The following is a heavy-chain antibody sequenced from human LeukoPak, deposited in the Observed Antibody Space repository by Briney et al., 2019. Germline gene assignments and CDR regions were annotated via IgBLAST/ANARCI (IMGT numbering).Heavy chain of an antibody. CDR2: ISSSSSYI. CDR3: ARGSSGWSPAHAFDI. D-gene: IGHD6-19*01. V-gene: IGHV3-21*01. J-gene: IGHJ3*02. Sequence: GGSLRLSCAASGFTFSSYSMNWVRQAPGKGLEWVSSISSSSSYIYYADSVKGRFTISRDNAKSSLYLQMNSLRAEDTAVYYCARGSSGWSPAHAFDIWGQGTMVTVSS. CDR1: GFTFSSYS.